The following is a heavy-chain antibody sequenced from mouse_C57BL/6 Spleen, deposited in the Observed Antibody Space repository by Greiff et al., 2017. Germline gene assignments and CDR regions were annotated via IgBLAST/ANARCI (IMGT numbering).Heavy chain of an antibody. J-gene: IGHJ1*03. CDR1: YFAFMASA. Sequence: LQQSGAELVRPGSSVKLSCKASYFAFMASAMDWVKQRPGHGLEWIGSFTMYSDATEYNENFKGKATLTANTSSSTASMELSSLTSEDSAVXNCASGTLWDFDVWGTGTTVTVSS. D-gene: IGHD5-1*01. CDR2: FTMYSDAT. CDR3: ASGTLWDFDV. V-gene: IGHV1-49*01.